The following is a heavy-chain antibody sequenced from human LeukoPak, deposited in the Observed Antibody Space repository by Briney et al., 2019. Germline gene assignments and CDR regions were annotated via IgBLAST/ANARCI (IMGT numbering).Heavy chain of an antibody. Sequence: GGSLRLSCAASGFTFSSYAMSWVRQAPGKGLEWVSAISGSGGSTYYADSVKGRFTISRDNSKNTLYLQMNSLRAEDTAVYYCAKGVAAAGTESQNYNWFDPWGQGTLVTVSS. CDR1: GFTFSSYA. D-gene: IGHD6-13*01. CDR3: AKGVAAAGTESQNYNWFDP. V-gene: IGHV3-23*01. J-gene: IGHJ5*02. CDR2: ISGSGGST.